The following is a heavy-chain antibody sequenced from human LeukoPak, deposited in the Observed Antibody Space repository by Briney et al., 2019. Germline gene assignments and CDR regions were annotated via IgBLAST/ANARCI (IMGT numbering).Heavy chain of an antibody. CDR1: GGTFSSYA. CDR3: ARESKRGYSYGQDFDY. CDR2: IIPIFGTA. J-gene: IGHJ4*02. V-gene: IGHV1-69*13. Sequence: RASVKVSCTASGGTFSSYAISWVRQAPGQGLEWMGGIIPIFGTANYAQKFQGRVTITADESTSTAYMELSSLRSEDTAVYYCARESKRGYSYGQDFDYWGQGTLVTVSS. D-gene: IGHD5-18*01.